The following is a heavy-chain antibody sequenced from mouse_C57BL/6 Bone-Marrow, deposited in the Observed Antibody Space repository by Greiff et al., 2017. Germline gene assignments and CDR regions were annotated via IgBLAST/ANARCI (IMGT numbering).Heavy chain of an antibody. D-gene: IGHD1-1*01. J-gene: IGHJ4*01. CDR3: ASNYYGSSYEYYAMDY. Sequence: EVQLVESGGGLVKPGGSLKLSCAASGFTFSSYAMSWVRQTPEKRLEWVATISDGGSYTYYPDNVKGRFTISRDNAKNNLYLQMSHLKSEDTAMYYCASNYYGSSYEYYAMDYWGQGTSVTVSS. CDR1: GFTFSSYA. V-gene: IGHV5-4*01. CDR2: ISDGGSYT.